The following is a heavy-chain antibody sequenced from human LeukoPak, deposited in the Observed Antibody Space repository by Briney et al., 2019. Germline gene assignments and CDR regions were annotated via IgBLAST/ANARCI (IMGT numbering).Heavy chain of an antibody. V-gene: IGHV3-15*01. Sequence: GGSLGLSCAASGFTFSHAWMSWVRQAPGKGLEWVGLSKSKTDGGTTDYAAPVKGRFTISRDDTKNTLYLQMNSLKTEDTAVYYCTILGYCTNGVCPTHYCWGQGTLVTVSS. CDR2: SKSKTDGGTT. J-gene: IGHJ4*02. CDR1: GFTFSHAW. D-gene: IGHD2-8*01. CDR3: TILGYCTNGVCPTHYC.